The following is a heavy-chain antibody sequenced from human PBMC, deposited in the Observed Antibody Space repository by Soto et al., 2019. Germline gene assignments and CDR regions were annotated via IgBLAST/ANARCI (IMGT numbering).Heavy chain of an antibody. CDR1: GFTLSPYW. CDR2: LSSDGFGT. CDR3: ARDLGGPDY. D-gene: IGHD3-16*01. V-gene: IGHV3-74*03. Sequence: PGGSLRFSCAASGFTLSPYWMHWVRQAPGRGLEWVSRLSSDGFGTSYADSVKGRFFISRDIASNTLFLQMNSLRADDTALYYCARDLGGPDYWGRGTSVTVSS. J-gene: IGHJ4*02.